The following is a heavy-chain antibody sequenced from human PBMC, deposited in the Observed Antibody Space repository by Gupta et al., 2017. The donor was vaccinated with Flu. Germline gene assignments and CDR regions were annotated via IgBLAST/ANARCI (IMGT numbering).Heavy chain of an antibody. Sequence: QVQLQESGPGLVKPSETLSLTCTVSGGSISSYYWSWIRQTPGKGLEWIGYIYYSGSTNYNPSLKSRVTISVDTSKNQFSLKLSSVTAADTAVYYCARGGEGVDTAMVSMPWFDPWGQGTLVTVSS. CDR3: ARGGEGVDTAMVSMPWFDP. V-gene: IGHV4-59*01. D-gene: IGHD5-18*01. CDR1: GGSISSYY. CDR2: IYYSGST. J-gene: IGHJ5*02.